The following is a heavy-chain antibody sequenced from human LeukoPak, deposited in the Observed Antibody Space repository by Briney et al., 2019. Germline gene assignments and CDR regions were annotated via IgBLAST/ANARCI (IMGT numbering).Heavy chain of an antibody. V-gene: IGHV3-7*03. CDR3: AKAMGDD. Sequence: GGSLRLSCAASGFTFSSYWMTWVRQAPGKGLDWVANIKLDGSEKYYVDSLKGRFTISRDNAKNSLYLQINTLRAEDTAVYYCAKAMGDDWGQGTLVTVSS. CDR1: GFTFSSYW. J-gene: IGHJ4*02. D-gene: IGHD3-10*01. CDR2: IKLDGSEK.